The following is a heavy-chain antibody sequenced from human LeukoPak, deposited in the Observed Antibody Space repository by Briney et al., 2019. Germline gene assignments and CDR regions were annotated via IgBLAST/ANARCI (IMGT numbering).Heavy chain of an antibody. V-gene: IGHV4-59*08. CDR1: GGSIFSYY. CDR3: ARHLNNCGDDCYIFDY. CDR2: IYYSGST. D-gene: IGHD2-21*01. Sequence: SETLSLTCTVSGGSIFSYYWSWIRQPPGKGLEWMGYIYYSGSTNYNPSLKSRVTISVDTSKNQCSLRVSSVTAADTAVYYCARHLNNCGDDCYIFDYWGQGTLVTVSS. J-gene: IGHJ4*02.